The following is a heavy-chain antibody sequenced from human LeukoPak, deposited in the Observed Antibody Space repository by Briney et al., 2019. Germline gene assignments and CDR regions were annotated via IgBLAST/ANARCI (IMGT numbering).Heavy chain of an antibody. CDR2: IIPIFGTA. CDR1: GGTFSSYA. D-gene: IGHD3-22*01. CDR3: ARDRVAYYYDSSGYNDVFDI. V-gene: IGHV1-69*13. Sequence: GASVKVSXKASGGTFSSYAISWVRQAPGQGLEWMGGIIPIFGTANYAQKFQGRVTITADESTSTAYMELSSLRSEDTAVYYCARDRVAYYYDSSGYNDVFDIWGQGTMVTVSS. J-gene: IGHJ3*02.